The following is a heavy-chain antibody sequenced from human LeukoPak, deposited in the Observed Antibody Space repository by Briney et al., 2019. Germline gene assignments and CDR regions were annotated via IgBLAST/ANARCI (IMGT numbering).Heavy chain of an antibody. V-gene: IGHV3-23*01. J-gene: IGHJ4*02. CDR2: LSGSGDRT. CDR3: ATNNWGAAADDS. Sequence: SGLSGSGDRTYYADSVRGRFTLSRDNSKNMLYLQMNSLRVEDTAVYYCATNNWGAAADDSWGQGTLVTVSS. D-gene: IGHD6-13*01.